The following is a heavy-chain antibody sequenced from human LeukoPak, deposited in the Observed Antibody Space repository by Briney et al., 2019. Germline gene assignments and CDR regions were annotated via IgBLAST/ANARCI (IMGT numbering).Heavy chain of an antibody. J-gene: IGHJ5*02. V-gene: IGHV1-69*04. CDR1: GGTFISYA. CDR3: ARSSYYDSSGYRGSDP. D-gene: IGHD3-22*01. Sequence: SVKVSCKASGGTFISYAISWVRQAPGQGREWMGRIIPILGIANCAQKFQGRVTITADKSTSTAYMELSSLRSEDTAVYYCARSSYYDSSGYRGSDPWGQGTLVTVSS. CDR2: IIPILGIA.